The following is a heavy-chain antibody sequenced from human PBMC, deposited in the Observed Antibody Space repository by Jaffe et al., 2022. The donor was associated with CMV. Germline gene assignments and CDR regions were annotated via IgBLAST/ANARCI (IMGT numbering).Heavy chain of an antibody. CDR2: IKSKTDGGTT. CDR3: TTDPSSLEWLFGWFDP. Sequence: EVQLVESGGGLVKPGGSLRLSCAASGFTFSNAWMSWVRQAPGKGLEWVGRIKSKTDGGTTDYAAPVKGRFTISRDDSKNTLYLQMNSLKTEDTAVYYCTTDPSSLEWLFGWFDPWGQGTLVTVSS. CDR1: GFTFSNAW. V-gene: IGHV3-15*01. D-gene: IGHD3-3*01. J-gene: IGHJ5*02.